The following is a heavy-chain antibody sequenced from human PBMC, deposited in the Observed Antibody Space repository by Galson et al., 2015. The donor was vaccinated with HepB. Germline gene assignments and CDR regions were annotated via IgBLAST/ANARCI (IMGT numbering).Heavy chain of an antibody. CDR1: GSTFTSYD. CDR2: MNPNSGNT. Sequence: SVTVSCKASGSTFTSYDINWVRQATGQGLEWMGWMNPNSGNTGYAQKFQGRVTMTRNTSISTAYMELSSLRSEDTAVYYCAALNGYPYYFDYWGQGTLVTVSS. J-gene: IGHJ4*02. V-gene: IGHV1-8*01. D-gene: IGHD3-9*01. CDR3: AALNGYPYYFDY.